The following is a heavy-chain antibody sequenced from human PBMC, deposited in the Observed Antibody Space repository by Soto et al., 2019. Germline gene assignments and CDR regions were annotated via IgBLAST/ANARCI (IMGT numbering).Heavy chain of an antibody. CDR3: ARDPNSSSWFPLPQNGMDV. D-gene: IGHD6-13*01. V-gene: IGHV1-46*01. J-gene: IGHJ6*02. CDR1: GYTFTSYY. CDR2: INPSGGST. Sequence: GASVKVSGKASGYTFTSYYMHWVRQAPGQGLEWMGIINPSGGSTSYAQKFQGRVTMTRDTSTSTVYMELSSLRSEDTAVYYCARDPNSSSWFPLPQNGMDVWGQGTTVTVSS.